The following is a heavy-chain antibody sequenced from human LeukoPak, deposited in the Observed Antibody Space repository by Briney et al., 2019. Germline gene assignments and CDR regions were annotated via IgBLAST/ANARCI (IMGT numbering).Heavy chain of an antibody. D-gene: IGHD6-19*01. CDR3: AKVRGSSGWYSDY. J-gene: IGHJ4*02. V-gene: IGHV3-21*04. CDR2: ISSSSSYI. Sequence: RPGGSLRLSCAASGFTFSSYSMNWVRQAPGKGLEWVSSISSSSSYIYYADSVKGRFTISRDNAKNSLYLQMNSLRAEDTAVYYCAKVRGSSGWYSDYWGQGTLVTVSS. CDR1: GFTFSSYS.